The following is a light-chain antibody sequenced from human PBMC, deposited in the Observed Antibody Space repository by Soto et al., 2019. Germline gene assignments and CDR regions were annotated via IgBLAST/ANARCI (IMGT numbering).Light chain of an antibody. J-gene: IGLJ1*01. V-gene: IGLV2-23*03. CDR2: EGS. CDR1: SSDVGSYNL. CDR3: CSYAGTSGFAYV. Sequence: QSVLTQPASVSGSPGQSITISCTGTSSDVGSYNLVSWYQQHPGKAPKLMIYEGSKRPSGVSDRFSGSKSGNTASLTISGLQAEDEADYYCCSYAGTSGFAYVFGTGTKVTV.